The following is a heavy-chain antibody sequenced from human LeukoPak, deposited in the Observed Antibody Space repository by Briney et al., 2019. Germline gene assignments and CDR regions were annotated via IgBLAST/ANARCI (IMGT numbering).Heavy chain of an antibody. CDR2: INHSGST. CDR3: ARGDTRGNDI. D-gene: IGHD1-26*01. CDR1: GGSFSGYY. V-gene: IGHV4-34*01. Sequence: SETLSLTYAVYGGSFSGYYWSWIRQPPGKGLEWIGEINHSGSTNYNPSLKSRVTMSVDTSKSQFSLQLSSVTAADTAVYYCARGDTRGNDIWGQGTMVTVSS. J-gene: IGHJ3*02.